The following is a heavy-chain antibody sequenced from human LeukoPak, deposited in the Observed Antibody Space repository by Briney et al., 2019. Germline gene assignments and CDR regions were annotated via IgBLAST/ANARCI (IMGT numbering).Heavy chain of an antibody. CDR3: AKVRTGHYFDY. CDR1: GFTFSNYA. Sequence: GGSLRLSCAASGFTFSNYAMSWVRQAPGKGLEWVSGISGTGGSTYYADSVKGRFTISRDNSNNTLFLQMNSLRAEDTAVYYCAKVRTGHYFDYWGQGTLVTVSS. J-gene: IGHJ4*02. D-gene: IGHD1-1*01. V-gene: IGHV3-23*01. CDR2: ISGTGGST.